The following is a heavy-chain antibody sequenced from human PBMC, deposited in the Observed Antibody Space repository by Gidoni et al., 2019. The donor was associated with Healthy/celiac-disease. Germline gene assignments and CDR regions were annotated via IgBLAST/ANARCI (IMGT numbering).Heavy chain of an antibody. Sequence: EVQLVESGGGLVKPGGSLRLSWAASGFTFITPWMGWVRQASGKGLEWVGRIKSKTDGGTTDYAAPVKGRFTISRDDSKNTLYLQMNSLKTEDTAVYYCTTVPGFGSSPGGFDYWGQGTLVTVSS. V-gene: IGHV3-15*01. CDR3: TTVPGFGSSPGGFDY. J-gene: IGHJ4*02. CDR2: IKSKTDGGTT. D-gene: IGHD1-26*01. CDR1: GFTFITPW.